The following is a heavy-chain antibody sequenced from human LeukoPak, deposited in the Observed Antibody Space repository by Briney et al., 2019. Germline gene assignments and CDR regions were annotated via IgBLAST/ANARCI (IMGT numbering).Heavy chain of an antibody. D-gene: IGHD4-17*01. V-gene: IGHV3-21*01. Sequence: GGSLRLSCAASGFTLSTYAMSWVRQTPGKGLEWVAATSSSDAGTYHADSVKGRFTISRDNAKNSLYLQMNSLRAEDTAVYYCARESDYGDYIIFDYWGQGTLVTVSS. CDR1: GFTLSTYA. J-gene: IGHJ4*02. CDR3: ARESDYGDYIIFDY. CDR2: TSSSDAGT.